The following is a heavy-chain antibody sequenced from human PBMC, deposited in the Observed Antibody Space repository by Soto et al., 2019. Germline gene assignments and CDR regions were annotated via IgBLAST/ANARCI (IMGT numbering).Heavy chain of an antibody. CDR2: IIPIFDTA. CDR1: GGTFSSYA. J-gene: IGHJ4*02. CDR3: ARGWGRGYSYGFGYYFDY. Sequence: VKVSCKDSGGTFSSYAISWVRQAPGQGLEWMGEIIPIFDTANYAQKFQGRVTITADESTSTAYMELSSLRSEDTAVYYCARGWGRGYSYGFGYYFDYWGQGTLVTVSS. D-gene: IGHD5-18*01. V-gene: IGHV1-69*01.